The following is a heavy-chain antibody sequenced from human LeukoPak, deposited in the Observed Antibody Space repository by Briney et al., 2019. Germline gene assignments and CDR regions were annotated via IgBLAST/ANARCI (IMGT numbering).Heavy chain of an antibody. CDR3: GSGNWNERVFDI. Sequence: PGRSLRLSCAASRFTFSRFCMSWVRHAPGKGLEWVSNIKPDGGEKSYVDPAAGRFTISRDNDKNTLYLQMSSLRAPDTPVFYWGSGNWNERVFDIWGEGTMVTVSS. CDR2: IKPDGGEK. J-gene: IGHJ3*02. CDR1: RFTFSRFC. V-gene: IGHV3-7*01. D-gene: IGHD1-20*01.